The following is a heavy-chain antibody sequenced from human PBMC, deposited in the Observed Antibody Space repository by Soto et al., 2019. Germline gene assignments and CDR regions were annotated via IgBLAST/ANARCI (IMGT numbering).Heavy chain of an antibody. CDR1: GFTFSSYW. D-gene: IGHD7-27*01. CDR2: IKQDGSEK. V-gene: IGHV3-7*03. CDR3: ARESAGDLDAFDI. J-gene: IGHJ3*02. Sequence: GGSLRLSCAASGFTFSSYWMSWVRQAPGKGLEWVANIKQDGSEKNYVDSVKGRFTISRDNAKNSLYLQMNSVRAEDTAVYYCARESAGDLDAFDIWGQGTMVTVSS.